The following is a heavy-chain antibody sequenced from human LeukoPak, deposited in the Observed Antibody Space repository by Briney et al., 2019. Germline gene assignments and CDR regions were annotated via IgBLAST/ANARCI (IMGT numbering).Heavy chain of an antibody. CDR2: ISYDGSNK. D-gene: IGHD3-10*01. CDR3: AKENALLGFGESMGYFDY. V-gene: IGHV3-30*18. J-gene: IGHJ4*02. CDR1: GFTFSSYG. Sequence: GRSLRLSCAASGFTFSSYGMHWVRQAPGKGLEWVAVISYDGSNKYYADSVKGRFTISRDNSKNTLYLQMNSLRAEDTAVYYCAKENALLGFGESMGYFDYWGQGTLVTVSS.